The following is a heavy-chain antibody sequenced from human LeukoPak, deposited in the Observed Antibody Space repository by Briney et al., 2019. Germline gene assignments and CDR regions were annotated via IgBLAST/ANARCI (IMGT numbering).Heavy chain of an antibody. CDR3: ASGYCTNGVCYILDY. V-gene: IGHV1-24*01. D-gene: IGHD2-8*01. CDR2: FDPEDGET. CDR1: GYTLTELS. J-gene: IGHJ4*02. Sequence: ASVKVSCKVSGYTLTELSMHWVRQAPGKGLEWMGGFDPEDGETIYAQKFRGRVTMTEDTSTDTAYMELSSLRSEDTAVYYCASGYCTNGVCYILDYWGQGALVTVSS.